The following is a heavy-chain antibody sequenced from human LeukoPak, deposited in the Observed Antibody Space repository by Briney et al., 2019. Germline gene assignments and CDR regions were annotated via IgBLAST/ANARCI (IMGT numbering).Heavy chain of an antibody. Sequence: KVSCKVSGYTLTELSMHWVRQAPGKGLEWMGGFDPEDGETIYAQKFQGRVTMTEDTSTDTAYMELSSLRSEDTAVYYCATVPSIRTVVNLWGQGTLVTVSS. V-gene: IGHV1-24*01. J-gene: IGHJ5*02. CDR1: GYTLTELS. D-gene: IGHD4-23*01. CDR2: FDPEDGET. CDR3: ATVPSIRTVVNL.